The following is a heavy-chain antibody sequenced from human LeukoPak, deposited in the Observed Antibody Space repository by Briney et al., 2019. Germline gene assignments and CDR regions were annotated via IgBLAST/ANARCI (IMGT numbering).Heavy chain of an antibody. CDR3: ARSCDYYDSSGYYCFFDY. D-gene: IGHD3-22*01. J-gene: IGHJ4*02. V-gene: IGHV4-39*01. CDR2: IYYSGST. CDR1: GGSISSSSYY. Sequence: SETLSLTCTVSGGSISSSSYYWGWIRQPPGKGLEWIGSIYYSGSTYYNPSLKSRVTISVDTSKNQFSLKLSSVTAADTAVYFCARSCDYYDSSGYYCFFDYWGQGTVVTVSS.